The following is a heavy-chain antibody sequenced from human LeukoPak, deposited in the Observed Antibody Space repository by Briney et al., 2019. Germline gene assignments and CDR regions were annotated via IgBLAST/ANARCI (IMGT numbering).Heavy chain of an antibody. D-gene: IGHD5-18*01. J-gene: IGHJ4*02. Sequence: GESLKISCKGSGYSFTSYWIGWVRQMPGKGLEWMGIIYPGDSDTRYSPSFQGQVTISADKSISTAYLQWSSLKASDTAMYYCARLRWGSYGDLAIDYWGQGTLVTVSS. V-gene: IGHV5-51*01. CDR1: GYSFTSYW. CDR3: ARLRWGSYGDLAIDY. CDR2: IYPGDSDT.